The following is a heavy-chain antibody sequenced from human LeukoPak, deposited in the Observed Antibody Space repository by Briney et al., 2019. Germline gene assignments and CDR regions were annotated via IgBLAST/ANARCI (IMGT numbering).Heavy chain of an antibody. V-gene: IGHV1-69*04. D-gene: IGHD3-22*01. CDR3: ASGGGYYYDSSGYWFDY. CDR2: IIPTFGIA. CDR1: GGTFSSYA. Sequence: ASVKVSCKASGGTFSSYAISWVRQAPGQGLEWMGRIIPTFGIANYAQKFQGRVTITADKSTSTAYMELSSLRSEDTAVYYCASGGGYYYDSSGYWFDYWGQGTLVTVSS. J-gene: IGHJ4*02.